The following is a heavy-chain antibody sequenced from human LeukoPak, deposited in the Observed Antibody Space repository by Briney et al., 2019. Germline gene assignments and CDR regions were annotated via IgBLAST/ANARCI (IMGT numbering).Heavy chain of an antibody. CDR3: ARAGLLWFGELSRFDY. D-gene: IGHD3-10*01. J-gene: IGHJ4*02. V-gene: IGHV4-61*02. Sequence: KTSQTLSLTCTVSGGSISSGSYYWSWIRQPARKGLEWFGRIYTSGSTYYNPSLKSRVTISVDTPKNQFSLKLSSVTAADTAVYYCARAGLLWFGELSRFDYWGQGTLVTVSS. CDR1: GGSISSGSYY. CDR2: IYTSGST.